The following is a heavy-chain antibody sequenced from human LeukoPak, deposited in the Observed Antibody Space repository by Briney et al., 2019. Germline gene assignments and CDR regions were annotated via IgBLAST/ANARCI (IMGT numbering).Heavy chain of an antibody. J-gene: IGHJ4*02. CDR2: IYYTDSGST. Sequence: PSETLSPTCTVSGGSISSYYWSWIRQPPGKGLEWIGYIYYTDSGSTNYNPSLKSRVTISGDTSKNQVSLKLSFVTVADTAVYYCARASHLSSGWSTAFDYWGQGTLVTVSS. D-gene: IGHD6-19*01. CDR3: ARASHLSSGWSTAFDY. CDR1: GGSISSYY. V-gene: IGHV4-59*08.